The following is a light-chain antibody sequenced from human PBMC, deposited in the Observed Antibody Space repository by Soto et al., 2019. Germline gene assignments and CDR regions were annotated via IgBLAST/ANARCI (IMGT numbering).Light chain of an antibody. J-gene: IGKJ1*01. Sequence: DIQMTQSPSTLSASVGDRIIITCRASQSINTWLAWYQQKPGEAPKLLIYDGSTLERGVPSRFSGSGSGTEFTLTISRLQPYDFATFYCQQYKTYSRTFGQGTKVEVK. CDR1: QSINTW. CDR2: DGS. CDR3: QQYKTYSRT. V-gene: IGKV1-5*03.